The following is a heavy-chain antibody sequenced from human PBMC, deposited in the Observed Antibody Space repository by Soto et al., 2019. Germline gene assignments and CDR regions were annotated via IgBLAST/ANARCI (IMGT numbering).Heavy chain of an antibody. D-gene: IGHD6-13*01. V-gene: IGHV3-23*01. Sequence: GGSPRLSCAASGFTFSSYAMSWVRQAPGKGLEWVSAISGSGGSTYYADSVKGRFTISRDNSKNTLYLQMNSLRAEDTAVYYCAKDGIAAAANPYYYYYYGMDVWGQGTTVTVSS. CDR3: AKDGIAAAANPYYYYYYGMDV. J-gene: IGHJ6*02. CDR2: ISGSGGST. CDR1: GFTFSSYA.